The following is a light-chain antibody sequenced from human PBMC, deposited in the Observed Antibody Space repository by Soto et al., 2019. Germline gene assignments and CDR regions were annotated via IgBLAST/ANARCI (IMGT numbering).Light chain of an antibody. CDR2: LGS. CDR1: QSLLHSNGYNY. Sequence: DIVMTQSPLSLPVTPGEPASISCRSSQSLLHSNGYNYLDWYLQKPGQSPQLLIYLGSNRSSGVPDRCSGSGSGTDFTLKISRVEAEDVGVYYCMQALQTPPTWTFGQGTKVEIK. CDR3: MQALQTPPTWT. J-gene: IGKJ1*01. V-gene: IGKV2-28*01.